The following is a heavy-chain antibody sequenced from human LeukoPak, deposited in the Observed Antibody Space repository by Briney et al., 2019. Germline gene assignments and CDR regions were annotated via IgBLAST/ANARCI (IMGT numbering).Heavy chain of an antibody. CDR3: ARAAGGYSGYADHYYYSYMDV. J-gene: IGHJ6*03. V-gene: IGHV4-39*07. D-gene: IGHD5-12*01. CDR2: IYYSGST. Sequence: KPSETLSLTCTVSGGSISSSSYYWGWIRQPPGKGLEWIGSIYYSGSTYYNPSLKSRVTISVDTSKNQFSLKLSSVTAADTAVYYCARAAGGYSGYADHYYYSYMDVWGKGTTVTVSS. CDR1: GGSISSSSYY.